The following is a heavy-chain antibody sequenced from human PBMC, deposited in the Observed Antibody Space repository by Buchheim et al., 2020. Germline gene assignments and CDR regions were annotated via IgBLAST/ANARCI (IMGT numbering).Heavy chain of an antibody. Sequence: QVQLQQWGAGLLKPSETLSLTCAVYGGSFSGYYWSWIRQPPGKGLEWIGEINHSGSTNYNPSLKSRVTISVDTSKNQFSLKLSSVTAADTAVYYCARKRGGSGWYGFLSYFDYWGQGTL. CDR1: GGSFSGYY. V-gene: IGHV4-34*01. CDR2: INHSGST. CDR3: ARKRGGSGWYGFLSYFDY. J-gene: IGHJ4*02. D-gene: IGHD6-19*01.